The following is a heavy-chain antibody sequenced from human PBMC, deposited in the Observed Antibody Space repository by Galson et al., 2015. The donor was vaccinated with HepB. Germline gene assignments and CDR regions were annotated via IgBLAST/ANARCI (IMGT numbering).Heavy chain of an antibody. CDR3: ARPALGGWYFSSYFDY. CDR1: GGSISSSSYY. J-gene: IGHJ4*02. D-gene: IGHD6-19*01. Sequence: ETLSLTCTVSGGSISSSSYYWGWIRQPPGKGLEWIGSIYYSGSTYYNPSLKSRVTISVDTSKNQFSLKLSSVTAADTAVYYCARPALGGWYFSSYFDYWGQGTLVTVSS. V-gene: IGHV4-39*01. CDR2: IYYSGST.